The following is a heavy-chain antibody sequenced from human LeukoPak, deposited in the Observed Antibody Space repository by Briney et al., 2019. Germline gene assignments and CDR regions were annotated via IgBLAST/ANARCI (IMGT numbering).Heavy chain of an antibody. V-gene: IGHV3-23*01. CDR3: AKSRGKSRVLEWLCDY. D-gene: IGHD3-3*01. CDR1: GFTFSSYA. CDR2: ISGSGGST. Sequence: GGSLRLSCAASGFTFSSYAMSWVRQAPGRGLEWVLAISGSGGSTYYADSVKGRFTISRDNSKNTLYLQMNSLRAEDTAVYYCAKSRGKSRVLEWLCDYWGQGTLVTVSS. J-gene: IGHJ4*02.